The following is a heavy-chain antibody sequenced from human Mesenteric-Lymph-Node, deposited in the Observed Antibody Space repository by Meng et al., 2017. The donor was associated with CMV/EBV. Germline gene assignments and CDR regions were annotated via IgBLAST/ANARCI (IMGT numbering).Heavy chain of an antibody. J-gene: IGHJ6*02. Sequence: ASVKVSCKASGYTFTSYYMHWVRQAPGQGLEWMGIINPSGGSTSYAQKFQGRVTMTTDTSTSTAYMELRSLRSDDTAVYYCARDRRSYYYYGMDVWGQGTTVTVSS. CDR1: GYTFTSYY. CDR3: ARDRRSYYYYGMDV. V-gene: IGHV1-46*01. CDR2: INPSGGST.